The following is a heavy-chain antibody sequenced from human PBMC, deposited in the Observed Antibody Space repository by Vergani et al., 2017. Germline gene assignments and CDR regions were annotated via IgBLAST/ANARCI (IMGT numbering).Heavy chain of an antibody. CDR2: INPNSGGT. J-gene: IGHJ5*02. D-gene: IGHD6-13*01. CDR1: GYTFTGYY. V-gene: IGHV1-2*02. CDR3: ARSRPGIAAAGSRRFWFDP. Sequence: QVQLVQSGAEVKKPGASVKVSCKASGYTFTGYYMHWVRQAPGQGLEWMGWINPNSGGTNHAQKFQGRVTMTRDTSIRTAYMELSRLRSDDTAVYYCARSRPGIAAAGSRRFWFDPWGQGTLVTVSS.